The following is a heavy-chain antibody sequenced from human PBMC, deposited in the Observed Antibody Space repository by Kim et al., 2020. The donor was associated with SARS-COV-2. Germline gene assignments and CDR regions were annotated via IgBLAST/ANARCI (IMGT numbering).Heavy chain of an antibody. CDR1: GFTFSSYG. D-gene: IGHD6-19*01. Sequence: GGSLRLSCAASGFTFSSYGMHWVRQATGKGLEWVTVIWYDGSNKFYADSVKGRFTISRDNSKNTLYLQMNSLRAEDTAVYYCARDSSADYFDDWGQGTLVTVSS. J-gene: IGHJ4*02. V-gene: IGHV3-33*01. CDR3: ARDSSADYFDD. CDR2: IWYDGSNK.